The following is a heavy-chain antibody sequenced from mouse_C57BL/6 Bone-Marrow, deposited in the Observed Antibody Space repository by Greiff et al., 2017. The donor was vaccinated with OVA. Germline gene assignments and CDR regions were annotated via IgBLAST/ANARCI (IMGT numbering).Heavy chain of an antibody. CDR2: IYPGDGDT. D-gene: IGHD2-5*01. CDR3: ARSDYSYSNCYFDC. CDR1: GYAFSSYW. V-gene: IGHV1-80*01. Sequence: QVQLQQSGAELVKPGASVKISCKASGYAFSSYWMNWVKQRPGKGLEWIGQIYPGDGDTNYNGKFKGKATLTADKSSSTAYMQLSSLTSEDSAVYFCARSDYSYSNCYFDCWGQGTTLTVSS. J-gene: IGHJ2*01.